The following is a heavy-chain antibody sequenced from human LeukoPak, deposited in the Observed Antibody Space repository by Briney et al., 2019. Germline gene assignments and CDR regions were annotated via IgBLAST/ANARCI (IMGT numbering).Heavy chain of an antibody. V-gene: IGHV1-18*01. D-gene: IGHD3-22*01. CDR3: ARDLRDYYDSSG. J-gene: IGHJ4*02. Sequence: ASVTVSCTASGYTFTSYGISWVRQAPGQGLEWMGWISAYNGNTNYAQKLQGRVTMTTDTSTSTAYMELRSLRSDDTAVYYCARDLRDYYDSSGWGQGTLVTVSS. CDR1: GYTFTSYG. CDR2: ISAYNGNT.